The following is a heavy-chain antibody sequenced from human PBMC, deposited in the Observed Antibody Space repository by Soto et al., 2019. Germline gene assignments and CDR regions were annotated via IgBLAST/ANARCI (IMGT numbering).Heavy chain of an antibody. D-gene: IGHD1-26*01. J-gene: IGHJ4*02. Sequence: QVQLQESGTGLVEPSGTLSLTCNVYDGSINNGDWCSWVRQPPGKGLEWIGEVYHNGNTNYNATLKSRVTVSVDKSRNQLSLRLTSVTPADTAVYYCATRGIVGPIYCGQGTLVTVSS. CDR3: ATRGIVGPIY. V-gene: IGHV4-4*02. CDR1: DGSINNGDW. CDR2: VYHNGNT.